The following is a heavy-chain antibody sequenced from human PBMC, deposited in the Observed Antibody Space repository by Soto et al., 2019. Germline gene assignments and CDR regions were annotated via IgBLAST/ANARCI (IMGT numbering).Heavy chain of an antibody. V-gene: IGHV1-46*04. D-gene: IGHD3-22*01. CDR1: GYNFTTYY. Sequence: QVQLVQSGAEVTKPGASVTISCKASGYNFTTYYFHWVRQAPGHGLESMGIIRPDGRNPIYAQNLQNRVSMTRDTSTSAVYLQLSSLRTEDTAVYFCARGSGYCTTKTFYFFAFDLWGQGTLVTVSS. J-gene: IGHJ5*02. CDR3: ARGSGYCTTKTFYFFAFDL. CDR2: IRPDGRNP.